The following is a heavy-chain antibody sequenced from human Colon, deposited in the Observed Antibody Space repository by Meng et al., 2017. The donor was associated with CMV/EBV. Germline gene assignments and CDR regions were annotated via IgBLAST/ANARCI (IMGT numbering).Heavy chain of an antibody. J-gene: IGHJ4*02. CDR3: AAQRKETCASTSCPLHF. D-gene: IGHD2-2*01. Sequence: SETLSLTCTVSGGSISSSSYYWGWIRQPPGKGLEWIGSIYYSGSTYYNPSLKSRVTISVDTSKNQFSLKLSSVTAADTAVYYCAAQRKETCASTSCPLHFWGQGTLVTVSS. CDR1: GGSISSSSYY. CDR2: IYYSGST. V-gene: IGHV4-39*07.